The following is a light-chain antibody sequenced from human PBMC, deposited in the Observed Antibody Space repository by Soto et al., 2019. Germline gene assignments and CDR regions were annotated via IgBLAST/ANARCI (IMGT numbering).Light chain of an antibody. CDR1: QNVNNW. CDR3: QQYNTYWT. Sequence: DIQMTQFPSALSASVGDRVTITCRASQNVNNWLAWYQHKPGKAPQLLIYDASVLETGVPSRFSGSGSGTEFTLAISGLQSADFANYYCQQYNTYWTFGPGTKVDIK. J-gene: IGKJ1*01. CDR2: DAS. V-gene: IGKV1-5*01.